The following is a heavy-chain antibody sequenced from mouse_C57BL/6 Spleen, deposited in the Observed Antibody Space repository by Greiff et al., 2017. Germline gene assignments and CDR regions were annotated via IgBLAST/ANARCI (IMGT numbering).Heavy chain of an antibody. D-gene: IGHD1-1*01. Sequence: EVMLVESGGGLVKPGGSLKLSCAASGFTFSDYGMHWVRQAPEKGLEWVAYISSGSSTLYYADTVQGRFTISRDNAKNTLFLQMTSLRSEDTALYYCASHYYGSSYGEYAMDYWGQGTSVTVSS. V-gene: IGHV5-17*01. CDR1: GFTFSDYG. CDR3: ASHYYGSSYGEYAMDY. J-gene: IGHJ4*01. CDR2: ISSGSSTL.